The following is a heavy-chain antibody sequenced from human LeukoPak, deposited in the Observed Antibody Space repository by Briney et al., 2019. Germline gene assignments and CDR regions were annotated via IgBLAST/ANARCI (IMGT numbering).Heavy chain of an antibody. CDR2: TYPGDSDT. CDR3: ARKYYYDSSGWVAFDI. CDR1: GYSFTSYW. Sequence: GESLKISCKGSGYSFTSYWIGWVRQMPGKGLEWMGITYPGDSDTRCSPSFQGQVTISADKSISTAYLQWSSLKASDTAMYYCARKYYYDSSGWVAFDIWGQGTMVTVSS. J-gene: IGHJ3*02. D-gene: IGHD3-22*01. V-gene: IGHV5-51*01.